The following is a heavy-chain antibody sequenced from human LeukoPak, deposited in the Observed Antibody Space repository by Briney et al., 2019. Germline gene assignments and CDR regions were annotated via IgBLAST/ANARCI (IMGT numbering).Heavy chain of an antibody. Sequence: SETLSLTCTVSGGSISSYYWSWIRQPPGKGLEWIGYIYYSGSTNYNPSLKSRVTISVDTSKNQFSLNLSSVTAADTAMYYCARDYYMLRGLHWFDPWGRGTLVTVSS. CDR2: IYYSGST. D-gene: IGHD3-10*01. J-gene: IGHJ5*02. V-gene: IGHV4-59*12. CDR1: GGSISSYY. CDR3: ARDYYMLRGLHWFDP.